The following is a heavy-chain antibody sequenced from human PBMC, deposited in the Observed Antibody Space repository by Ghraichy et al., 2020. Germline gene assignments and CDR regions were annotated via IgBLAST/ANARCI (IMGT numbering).Heavy chain of an antibody. J-gene: IGHJ3*02. CDR2: IYYSGST. V-gene: IGHV4-59*01. CDR1: GGSISSYY. CDR3: ARDAEIAAAGGGFDI. Sequence: SETLSLTCTVSGGSISSYYWSWIRQPPGKGLEWIGYIYYSGSTNYNPSLKSRVTISVDTSKNQFSLKLSSVTAADTAVYYCARDAEIAAAGGGFDIWGQGTMVTVSS. D-gene: IGHD6-13*01.